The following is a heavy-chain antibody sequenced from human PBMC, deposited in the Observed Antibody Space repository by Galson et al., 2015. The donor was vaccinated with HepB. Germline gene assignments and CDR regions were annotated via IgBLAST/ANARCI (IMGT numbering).Heavy chain of an antibody. V-gene: IGHV3-15*01. CDR3: GVFRAPPLNFDY. J-gene: IGHJ4*02. D-gene: IGHD3-10*01. CDR2: IKSKTAGGTT. Sequence: SLRLSCAASGFTFSSYSMNWVRQAPGKGLEWVGRIKSKTAGGTTDYGAPVKGRFTISRDDSKTTLYLQLNSLKTEDTAVYYCGVFRAPPLNFDYWGQGTLVTVSS. CDR1: GFTFSSYS.